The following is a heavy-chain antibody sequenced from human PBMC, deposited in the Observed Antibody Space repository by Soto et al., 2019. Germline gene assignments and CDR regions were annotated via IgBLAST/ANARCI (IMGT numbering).Heavy chain of an antibody. V-gene: IGHV4-34*01. CDR1: GGSFSGYY. CDR3: ARVRPTVLFDY. CDR2: INHSGST. D-gene: IGHD4-4*01. J-gene: IGHJ4*02. Sequence: SETLSLTCAVYGGSFSGYYWSWIRQPPGKGLEWIGEINHSGSTNYNPSLKSRVTISVDTSKNQFSLKLSSVTAADTAVYYCARVRPTVLFDYWGQGTLVTVSS.